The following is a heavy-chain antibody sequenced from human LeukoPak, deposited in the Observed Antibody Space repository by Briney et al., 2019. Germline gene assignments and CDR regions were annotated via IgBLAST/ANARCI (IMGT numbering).Heavy chain of an antibody. V-gene: IGHV1-18*01. D-gene: IGHD2-2*01. CDR1: GYTFTSYG. J-gene: IGHJ4*02. CDR2: IITHNGNT. Sequence: ASVKVSCKASGYTFTSYGISWVRQAPGQGLEWMGWIITHNGNTNYTQKLQGRVTMTTDTSTTIAYMELRSLRSDDTAVYYCARGYCSSTSCYAVDYWGQGTLVAVSS. CDR3: ARGYCSSTSCYAVDY.